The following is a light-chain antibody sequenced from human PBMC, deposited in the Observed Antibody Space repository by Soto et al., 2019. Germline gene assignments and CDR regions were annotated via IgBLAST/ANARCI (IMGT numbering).Light chain of an antibody. Sequence: QSVLTQPPSVSGSPGQSVTISCTGTSSDVGPYNFVSWYQQHPGKAPKLIIFDVSARPSGVPDRFSGSKSGNTASLTISGLQADDEADYYCCSYAGTYSPVLGGGTKLTVL. J-gene: IGLJ2*01. CDR3: CSYAGTYSPV. CDR2: DVS. CDR1: SSDVGPYNF. V-gene: IGLV2-11*01.